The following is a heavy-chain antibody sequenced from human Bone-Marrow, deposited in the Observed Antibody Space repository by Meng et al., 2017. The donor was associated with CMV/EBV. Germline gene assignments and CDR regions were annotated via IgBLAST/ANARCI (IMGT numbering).Heavy chain of an antibody. CDR1: GYTLTGYY. D-gene: IGHD6-13*01. J-gene: IGHJ4*02. V-gene: IGHV1-2*02. Sequence: ASVKVSCKASGYTLTGYYMHWVRQVPGQGLEWMGWINPNSGGTNYAQKFQGRVTMTTDTSISTAYMELRSLRSDDTAVYYCARGGYSSSWSSFGYWGRGTLVTVSS. CDR3: ARGGYSSSWSSFGY. CDR2: INPNSGGT.